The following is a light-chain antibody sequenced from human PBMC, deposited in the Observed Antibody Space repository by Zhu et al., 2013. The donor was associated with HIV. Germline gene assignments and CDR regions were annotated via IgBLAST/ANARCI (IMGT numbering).Light chain of an antibody. CDR2: KAS. J-gene: IGKJ5*01. CDR3: QQYNSYSIT. V-gene: IGKV1-5*03. CDR1: EYISTY. Sequence: DIQMTQSPSTLPASVGDRVTITCRASEYISTYLAWFQQKPGRAPKLLIYKASSLDAGVSSRFSGSGSGTEFTLTISSLQPDDFATYYCQQYNSYSITFGQGTRLEIK.